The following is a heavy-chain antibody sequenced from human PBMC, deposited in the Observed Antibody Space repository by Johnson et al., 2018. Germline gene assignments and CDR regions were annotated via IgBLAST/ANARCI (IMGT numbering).Heavy chain of an antibody. D-gene: IGHD5-18*01. CDR1: GFTFSSYG. CDR3: ARARSWGIQLYYYYYGMDV. Sequence: QVQLVESGGGVVQPGRSLRLSCAASGFTFSSYGMHWVRQAPGKGLEWVAVIWYDGSNKYYADSVKVRFTISRDNSKNTRYPQMNSLRAEDTAVYYCARARSWGIQLYYYYYGMDVWGQGTTVTVSS. CDR2: IWYDGSNK. V-gene: IGHV3-33*01. J-gene: IGHJ6*02.